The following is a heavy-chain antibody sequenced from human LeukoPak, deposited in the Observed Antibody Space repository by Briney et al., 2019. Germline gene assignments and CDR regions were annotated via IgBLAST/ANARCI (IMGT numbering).Heavy chain of an antibody. V-gene: IGHV3-23*01. J-gene: IGHJ4*02. CDR3: ARDRDGLGDF. CDR1: GFTFSSYA. D-gene: IGHD3/OR15-3a*01. CDR2: ITHTGDTS. Sequence: PGESLRLSCAASGFTFSSYAMSWVRQAPGKGLEWVSRITHTGDTSGYADPVRGRFTISRDNTKNTLYLDMNSLRADDTAVYYCARDRDGLGDFWGQGTLVTVSS.